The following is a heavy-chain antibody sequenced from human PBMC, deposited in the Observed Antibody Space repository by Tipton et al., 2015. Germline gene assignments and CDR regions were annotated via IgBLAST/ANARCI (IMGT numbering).Heavy chain of an antibody. CDR2: ISGYNGHT. V-gene: IGHV1-18*01. J-gene: IGHJ4*02. CDR3: ARVGLVREFDS. CDR1: GYFFTNYG. Sequence: QVQLVQSGPEVKRPGASVKVSCKASGYFFTNYGITWVRQAPGQGLEWMGWISGYNGHTNYAQKLHGRVTMTTDTSTSTAYMELRNLRSDDTAVYYCARVGLVREFDSWGQGTLVTVSS. D-gene: IGHD3-10*01.